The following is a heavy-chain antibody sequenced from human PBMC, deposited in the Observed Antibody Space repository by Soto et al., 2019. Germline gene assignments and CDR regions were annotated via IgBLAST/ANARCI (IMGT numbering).Heavy chain of an antibody. J-gene: IGHJ3*01. D-gene: IGHD1-1*01. CDR2: IHYTGGN. CDR1: GCSTSDYY. V-gene: IGHV4-59*01. CDR3: AKWNSPLNAYDV. Sequence: PSETLSLTCTVSGCSTSDYYWNWIRQSPGRGLEWIGYIHYTGGNKYNPSLKSRVTMSVDTSRNQFSLKLSSVTAADTAVYYCAKWNSPLNAYDVWGQGTMVTVSS.